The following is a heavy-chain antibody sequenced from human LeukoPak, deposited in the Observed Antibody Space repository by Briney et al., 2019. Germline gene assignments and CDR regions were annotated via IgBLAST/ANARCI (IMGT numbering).Heavy chain of an antibody. D-gene: IGHD6-19*01. CDR1: GGSFSGYY. CDR3: ARSRGASSGYYYYYYGMDV. CDR2: INHSGST. J-gene: IGHJ6*02. Sequence: SETLSLTCAVYGGSFSGYYWSWIRQPPGKGLEWIGEINHSGSTNYNPSLKSRVTISVDTSKNQFSLKLSSVTAADTAVYCCARSRGASSGYYYYYYGMDVWGQGTTVTVSS. V-gene: IGHV4-34*01.